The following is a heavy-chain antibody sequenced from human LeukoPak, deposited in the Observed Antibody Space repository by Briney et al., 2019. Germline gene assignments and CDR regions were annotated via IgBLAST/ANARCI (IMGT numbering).Heavy chain of an antibody. V-gene: IGHV5-51*01. CDR1: GYSFTSYW. Sequence: GESLKISCKGSGYSFTSYWIYWVRQMPGKGLEWMGIIYPGDSDTRYSPSFQGQVTISADKSTSTAYLQWSSLKASDSAMYYCARLVPNYDFWSGPKWFDPWGQGTLVTVSS. D-gene: IGHD3-3*01. CDR3: ARLVPNYDFWSGPKWFDP. CDR2: IYPGDSDT. J-gene: IGHJ5*02.